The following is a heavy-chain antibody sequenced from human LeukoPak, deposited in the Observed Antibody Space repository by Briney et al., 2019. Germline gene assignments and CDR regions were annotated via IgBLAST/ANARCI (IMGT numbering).Heavy chain of an antibody. CDR1: GFTFSSYA. CDR2: ISGSGGST. V-gene: IGHV3-23*01. CDR3: AKGVTYSYSHLGY. J-gene: IGHJ4*02. D-gene: IGHD5-18*01. Sequence: AGYLRLYCAASGFTFSSYAMSWVRQAPGKGLEWVSAISGSGGSTYYADSVKGRFTISRDNSKNTLYLQMNSLRAEDTAVYYCAKGVTYSYSHLGYWGQGTLVTVSS.